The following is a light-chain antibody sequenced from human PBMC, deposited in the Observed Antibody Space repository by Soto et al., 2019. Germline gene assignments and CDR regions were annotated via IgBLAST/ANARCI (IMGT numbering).Light chain of an antibody. Sequence: QSVLTQPASVSGSPGQSITISCTGTSSNFGGYKYVSWYLYHPGKAPKLIIYDVSSRPSGVSNRFSGSKSGNTASLTISGLQADDEGDYYCSSYTGSNTLYVVFGGGTKVTVL. CDR3: SSYTGSNTLYVV. CDR1: SSNFGGYKY. V-gene: IGLV2-14*03. J-gene: IGLJ2*01. CDR2: DVS.